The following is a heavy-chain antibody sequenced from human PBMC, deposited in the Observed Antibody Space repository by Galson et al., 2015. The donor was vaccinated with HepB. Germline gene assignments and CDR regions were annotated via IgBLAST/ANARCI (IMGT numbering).Heavy chain of an antibody. J-gene: IGHJ6*02. CDR1: GYGFSNFW. Sequence: SGAEVKKPGESLKISCKGSGYGFSNFWIGWVRQMPGKGLEWMGIIYPGDSDTRYSPSFQGQVSISADKSISTAFLQWSSLKGSDTAVYYCARGAGGRRGGMDVWGQGTTVIVSS. CDR2: IYPGDSDT. CDR3: ARGAGGRRGGMDV. V-gene: IGHV5-51*01. D-gene: IGHD3-16*01.